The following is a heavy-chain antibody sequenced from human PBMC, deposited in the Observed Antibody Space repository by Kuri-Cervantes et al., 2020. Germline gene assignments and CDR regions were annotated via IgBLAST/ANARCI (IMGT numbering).Heavy chain of an antibody. J-gene: IGHJ6*02. Sequence: GGSLRLSCAASGFNFDDYGMSWVRQAPGKGLEWVSYISSSSSTIYYADSVKGRFTISRDNAKNSLYLQMNSLRAEDTAVYYCARFSPSDDYNWNDGWDYYYGMDVWGQGTTVTVSS. CDR2: ISSSSSTI. CDR1: GFNFDDYG. CDR3: ARFSPSDDYNWNDGWDYYYGMDV. D-gene: IGHD1-1*01. V-gene: IGHV3-48*01.